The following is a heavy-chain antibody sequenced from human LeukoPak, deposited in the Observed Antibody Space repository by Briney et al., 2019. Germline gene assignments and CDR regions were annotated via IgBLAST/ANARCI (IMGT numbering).Heavy chain of an antibody. CDR2: IIPIFGTA. V-gene: IGHV1-69*05. CDR1: GYTFIGYY. CDR3: ARERSTVVTPYYYYGMDV. J-gene: IGHJ6*02. Sequence: GASVKVSCKASGYTFIGYYMHWVRQAPGQGLEWMGGIIPIFGTANYAQKFQGRVTMTTDTSTSTAYMELRSLRSDDTAVYYCARERSTVVTPYYYYGMDVWGQGTTVTVSS. D-gene: IGHD4-23*01.